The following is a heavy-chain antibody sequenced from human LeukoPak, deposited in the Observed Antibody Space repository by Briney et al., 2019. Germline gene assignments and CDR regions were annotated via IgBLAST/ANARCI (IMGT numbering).Heavy chain of an antibody. CDR1: GFTFSDYY. CDR3: ARAGELRYMDV. D-gene: IGHD3-16*01. J-gene: IGHJ6*03. CDR2: IKGTGLTT. Sequence: GGSLGLSCAASGFTFSDYYMSWIRQAPGKWLEWVSTIKGTGLTTYYADSVKGRFTISRDNAKNSLFLQMSSLRAGDTAIYYCARAGELRYMDVWGKGTAVTVSS. V-gene: IGHV3-11*04.